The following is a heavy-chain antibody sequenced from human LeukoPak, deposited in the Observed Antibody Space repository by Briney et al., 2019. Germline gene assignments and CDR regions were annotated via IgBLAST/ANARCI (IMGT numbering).Heavy chain of an antibody. CDR2: ISSSSSTI. Sequence: GGSLRLSCAASGFTFSSYSMNWVRQAPGKGLEWVSYISSSSSTIYYADSVKGRFTISRDNAKNSLYLQMNSLRAEDTAVYYCARDRSAALSAFDIWGQGTMVTVSS. CDR1: GFTFSSYS. V-gene: IGHV3-48*01. J-gene: IGHJ3*02. CDR3: ARDRSAALSAFDI. D-gene: IGHD6-13*01.